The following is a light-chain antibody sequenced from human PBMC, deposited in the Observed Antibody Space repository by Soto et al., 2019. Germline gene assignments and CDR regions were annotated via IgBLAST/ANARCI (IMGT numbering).Light chain of an antibody. J-gene: IGLJ1*01. Sequence: QSVLTQPPSASGTPGQRVTISCSGSSSNIGSNYVYWYQQLPGTAPKLLIYSNNQRPSGVPDRFSGSKSGTSASLAISGLRSEDEADYYCAAWDDSPSYVFGTGTKVTVL. CDR1: SSNIGSNY. CDR2: SNN. V-gene: IGLV1-47*02. CDR3: AAWDDSPSYV.